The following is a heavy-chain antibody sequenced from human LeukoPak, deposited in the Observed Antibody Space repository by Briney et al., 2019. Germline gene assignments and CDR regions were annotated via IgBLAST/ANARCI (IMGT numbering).Heavy chain of an antibody. CDR3: ARGGPNYDSSGYYY. CDR1: GYTFTSYD. CDR2: MNPNSGNT. Sequence: ASVKVSCKASGYTFTSYDINWVRQATGQGLEWMGWMNPNSGNTGHAQKFQGRVTITRNTSISTAYMELSSLRSEDTAVYYCARGGPNYDSSGYYYWGQGTLVTVSS. V-gene: IGHV1-8*03. J-gene: IGHJ4*02. D-gene: IGHD3-22*01.